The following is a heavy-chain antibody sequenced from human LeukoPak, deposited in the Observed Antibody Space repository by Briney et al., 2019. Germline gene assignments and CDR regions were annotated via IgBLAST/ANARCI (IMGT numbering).Heavy chain of an antibody. CDR2: ISYDGSNK. D-gene: IGHD3-22*01. J-gene: IGHJ1*01. CDR3: AKASKPGAAEGDYYDSSGLFQH. CDR1: GFTFSSHG. Sequence: GGSLRLSCAASGFTFSSHGMHWVRQAPGKGLEWVAVISYDGSNKYYADSVKGRFTISRDNSKNTLYLQMNSLRAEDTAVYYCAKASKPGAAEGDYYDSSGLFQHWGQGTLVTVSS. V-gene: IGHV3-30*18.